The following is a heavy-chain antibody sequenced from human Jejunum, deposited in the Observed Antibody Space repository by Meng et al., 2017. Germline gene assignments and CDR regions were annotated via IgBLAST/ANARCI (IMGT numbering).Heavy chain of an antibody. CDR2: ISGNGINT. V-gene: IGHV3-64*02. D-gene: IGHD3-22*01. CDR1: GFTFSSHT. CDR3: ATGSLLDMIVVVTITGADY. Sequence: GESLKISCAASGFTFSSHTIHWVRQAPGKGLEYVSAISGNGINTYYADSVKGRFAISRDNSKNTLYLQMGSLRVEDMAVYYCATGSLLDMIVVVTITGADYWGQGTLVTVSS. J-gene: IGHJ4*02.